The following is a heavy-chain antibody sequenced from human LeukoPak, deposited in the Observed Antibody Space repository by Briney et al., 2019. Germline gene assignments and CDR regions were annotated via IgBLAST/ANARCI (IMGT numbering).Heavy chain of an antibody. J-gene: IGHJ4*02. CDR1: GFTFSGSA. CDR2: IRSKANSYAT. V-gene: IGHV3-73*01. Sequence: GGSLRLSCAASGFTFSGSAMHWVRQASGKGLEWVGRIRSKANSYATAYAASVKGRFTTSRDDSKNTAYLQMNSLKTEDTAVYYCTSLIVDTAMVYFDYWGQGTLVTVSS. CDR3: TSLIVDTAMVYFDY. D-gene: IGHD5-18*01.